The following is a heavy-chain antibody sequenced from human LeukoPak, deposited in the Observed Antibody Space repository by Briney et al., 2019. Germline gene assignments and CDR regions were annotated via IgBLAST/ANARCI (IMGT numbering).Heavy chain of an antibody. CDR2: INHSGST. J-gene: IGHJ6*02. Sequence: SETLSLTCAVYGGSFSGYYWSWIRQPPGKGLEWIGEINHSGSTNYNPSLKSRVTISVDTSKNQFSLKMSSVTAADPAVYYCARGANPRYIGYGSGCMDVWGQETTVTVSS. D-gene: IGHD3-10*01. CDR1: GGSFSGYY. V-gene: IGHV4-34*01. CDR3: ARGANPRYIGYGSGCMDV.